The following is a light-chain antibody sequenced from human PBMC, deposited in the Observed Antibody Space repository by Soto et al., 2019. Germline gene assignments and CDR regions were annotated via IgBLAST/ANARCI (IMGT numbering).Light chain of an antibody. CDR2: DVS. Sequence: DIQMTQSPPTLSASVGDRVTITCRASQSISSWLAWYQQRPGKAPNLLIYDVSSLESGVPSRFSGSGSGTEFTLTISSLQPDDFATSYCQQYTNYPWTFGQGTKVEIK. CDR1: QSISSW. V-gene: IGKV1-5*01. CDR3: QQYTNYPWT. J-gene: IGKJ1*01.